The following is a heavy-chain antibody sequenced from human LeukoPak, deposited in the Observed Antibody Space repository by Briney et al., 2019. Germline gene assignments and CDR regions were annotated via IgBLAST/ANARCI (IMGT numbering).Heavy chain of an antibody. J-gene: IGHJ6*03. V-gene: IGHV4-30-2*01. CDR2: IYHSGST. Sequence: SQTLSLTCTVSGGSISSGGYYWSWIRQPPGKGLEWIGYIYHSGSTYYNPSLKSRVTISVDRSKNQFSLKLSSVTAADTAVYYCARASSQYDFWSGYQLLYYMDVWGKGTTVTVSS. CDR3: ARASSQYDFWSGYQLLYYMDV. CDR1: GGSISSGGYY. D-gene: IGHD3-3*01.